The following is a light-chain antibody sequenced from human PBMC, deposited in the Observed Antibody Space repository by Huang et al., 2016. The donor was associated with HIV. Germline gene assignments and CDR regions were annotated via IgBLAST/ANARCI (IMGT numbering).Light chain of an antibody. J-gene: IGKJ2*01. V-gene: IGKV3-11*01. CDR1: QGVSSS. CDR2: AAS. CDR3: QQRRNWPPYT. Sequence: EVVLTQSPATLSLSPGERATLSCRASQGVSSSFSWYQQKPGQAPRLLIYAASVRATVIPARFSGSASGTDFTLTISSLEPEDFAVYYCQQRRNWPPYTFGQGTKLEIK.